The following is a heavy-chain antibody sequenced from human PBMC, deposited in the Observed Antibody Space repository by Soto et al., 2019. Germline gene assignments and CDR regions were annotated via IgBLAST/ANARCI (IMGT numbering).Heavy chain of an antibody. J-gene: IGHJ4*02. Sequence: QVQLVESGGGVVQPGRSLRLSCAASGFTFSSYGMHWVRQAPGKGLEWVAVIWYDGSNNYYADSVKGRFTISRDNSKNTLYLQMNSLRAEDTSVYYCARRDYYDSSGYYYLAYWGQGTLVTVSS. CDR2: IWYDGSNN. CDR3: ARRDYYDSSGYYYLAY. D-gene: IGHD3-22*01. CDR1: GFTFSSYG. V-gene: IGHV3-33*01.